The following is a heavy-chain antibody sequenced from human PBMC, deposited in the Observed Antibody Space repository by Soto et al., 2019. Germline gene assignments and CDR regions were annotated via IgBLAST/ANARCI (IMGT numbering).Heavy chain of an antibody. V-gene: IGHV3-7*01. CDR1: GFIFSSYW. D-gene: IGHD1-26*01. Sequence: GGSLRLSCAASGFIFSSYWMSWVRQAPGKGLEWVANIKQDGSEKYYVDSVKGRFTISRDNAKNSLYLQMNSLRAEDTAVYYCARDREGPSWFDPWGQGTLVTVSS. CDR3: ARDREGPSWFDP. J-gene: IGHJ5*02. CDR2: IKQDGSEK.